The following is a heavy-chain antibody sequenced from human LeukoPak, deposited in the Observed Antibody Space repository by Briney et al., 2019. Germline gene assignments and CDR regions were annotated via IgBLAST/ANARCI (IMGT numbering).Heavy chain of an antibody. D-gene: IGHD4-17*01. Sequence: GGSLRLSCAASGFTLGSYAMTWGSQAPGKGLEWVSTISSSGGSTYYADSVKGRFTISRDTSKNTLYLQMNSLRAEDTAVYYCAKAAPGESYFDYWGQGTLVTVSS. CDR2: ISSSGGST. V-gene: IGHV3-23*01. CDR3: AKAAPGESYFDY. CDR1: GFTLGSYA. J-gene: IGHJ4*02.